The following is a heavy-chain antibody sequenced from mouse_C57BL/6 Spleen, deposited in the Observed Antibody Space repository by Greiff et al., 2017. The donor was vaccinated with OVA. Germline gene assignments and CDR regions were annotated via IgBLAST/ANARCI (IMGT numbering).Heavy chain of an antibody. J-gene: IGHJ4*01. CDR2: ISSGSSTI. V-gene: IGHV5-17*01. CDR3: AIYGSSSSSFYAMDY. Sequence: EVMLVESGGGLVKPGGSLKLSCAASGFTFSDYGMHWVRQAPEKGLEWVAYISSGSSTIYYADTVKGRFSISRDNAKNTLFLQMTSLRSEDTAMYYCAIYGSSSSSFYAMDYWGQGTSVTVSS. CDR1: GFTFSDYG. D-gene: IGHD1-1*01.